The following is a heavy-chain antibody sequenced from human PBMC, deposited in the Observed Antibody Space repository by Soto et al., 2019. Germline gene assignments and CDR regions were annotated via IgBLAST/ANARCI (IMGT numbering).Heavy chain of an antibody. CDR1: GFSFSRNW. V-gene: IGHV3-7*04. CDR2: IKEDGSEK. J-gene: IGHJ4*02. Sequence: EVQMVESGGGLVQPGGSLRLSCAASGFSFSRNWMSWVRQAPGKGLEWVANIKEDGSEKYYVDVVKGRFTISRDNAKNSLYLQRNSLEVEDMSVYYCGRGGGMGDYGGQGALVTVSS. D-gene: IGHD3-16*01. CDR3: GRGGGMGDY.